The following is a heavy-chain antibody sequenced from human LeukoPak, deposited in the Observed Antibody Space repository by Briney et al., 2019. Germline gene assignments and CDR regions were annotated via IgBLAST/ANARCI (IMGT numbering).Heavy chain of an antibody. J-gene: IGHJ6*03. CDR1: GFTFSSYS. D-gene: IGHD6-13*01. V-gene: IGHV3-48*01. CDR3: AKVYSSSRPGLYYMDV. Sequence: GGSLRLSCAASGFTFSSYSMNWVRQAPGKGLEWVSYISSSSSTIYYADSVKGRFTISRDNSKNTLYLQMNSLRAEDTAVYYCAKVYSSSRPGLYYMDVWGKGTTVTVSS. CDR2: ISSSSSTI.